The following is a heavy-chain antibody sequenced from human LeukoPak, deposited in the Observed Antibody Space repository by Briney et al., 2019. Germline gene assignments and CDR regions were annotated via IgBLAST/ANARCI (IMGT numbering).Heavy chain of an antibody. J-gene: IGHJ6*03. Sequence: SETLSLTCAVYGGSFSGYYWSWIRQPPGKGLEWMGEINHSGSTNYNPSLKSRVTISVDTSKNQFSLKLSSVTAADTAVYYCARVVAGSGSYDAYYYYMDVWGKGTTVTVSS. D-gene: IGHD3-10*01. CDR1: GGSFSGYY. CDR2: INHSGST. CDR3: ARVVAGSGSYDAYYYYMDV. V-gene: IGHV4-34*01.